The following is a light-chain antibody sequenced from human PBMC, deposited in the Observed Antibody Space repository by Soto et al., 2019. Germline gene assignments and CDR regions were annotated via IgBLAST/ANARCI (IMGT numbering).Light chain of an antibody. J-gene: IGLJ1*01. CDR3: QSYDNSLGGFYV. Sequence: QSVLTQPPSVSGAPGQRVTISCTWSNSNIGANSDVHWYQQLTGAAPKLLIYGNTNRPSGVSDRFPASKSGTSASLAITGLQAEGEADYYCQSYDNSLGGFYVFGTGTKVTVL. CDR1: NSNIGANSD. CDR2: GNT. V-gene: IGLV1-40*01.